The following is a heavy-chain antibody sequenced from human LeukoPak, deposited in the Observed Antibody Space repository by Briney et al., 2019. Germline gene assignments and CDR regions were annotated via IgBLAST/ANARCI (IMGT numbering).Heavy chain of an antibody. Sequence: GGSLRLSCAASGFTVSSNYMSWVRQAPGKGLEWVSVIYSGGSTYYADSVKGRFTISGDNSKNTLYLQMNSLRAEDTAVYYCARPNYYYYGMDVWGQGTTVTVSS. V-gene: IGHV3-66*04. CDR1: GFTVSSNY. CDR2: IYSGGST. J-gene: IGHJ6*02. CDR3: ARPNYYYYGMDV.